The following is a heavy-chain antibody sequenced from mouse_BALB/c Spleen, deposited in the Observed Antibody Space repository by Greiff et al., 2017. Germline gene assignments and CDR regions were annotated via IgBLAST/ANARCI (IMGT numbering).Heavy chain of an antibody. CDR1: GFTFSSFG. V-gene: IGHV5-17*02. D-gene: IGHD2-3*01. J-gene: IGHJ2*01. Sequence: EVKLMESGGGLVQPGGSRKLSCAASGFTFSSFGMHWVRQAPEKGLEWVAYISSGSSTIYYADTVKGRFTISRDNPKNTLFLQMTSLRSEDTAMYYCARLDDGYWGYWGQGTTLTVSS. CDR3: ARLDDGYWGY. CDR2: ISSGSSTI.